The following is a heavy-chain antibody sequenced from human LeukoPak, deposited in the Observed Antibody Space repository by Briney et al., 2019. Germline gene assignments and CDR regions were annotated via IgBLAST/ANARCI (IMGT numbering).Heavy chain of an antibody. V-gene: IGHV4-30-4*08. CDR2: IYYSGST. CDR1: GGSISSGDYY. Sequence: SQTLSLTCTVSGGSISSGDYYWSWIRQPPGKGLEWIGYIYYSGSTYYNPSLKSRVTISVDTSKNQFSLKLSFVTAADTAVYYCARALTGTTPLDYWGQGTLVTVSS. D-gene: IGHD1-7*01. CDR3: ARALTGTTPLDY. J-gene: IGHJ4*02.